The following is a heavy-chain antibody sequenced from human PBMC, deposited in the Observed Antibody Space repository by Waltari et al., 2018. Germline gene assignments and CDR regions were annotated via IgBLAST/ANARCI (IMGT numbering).Heavy chain of an antibody. CDR1: GFTFSSYG. D-gene: IGHD5-18*01. Sequence: QVQLVESGGGVVQPGRSLRLSCAASGFTFSSYGMHWVRQAPGKGLEWVAVIWYDGSNKDYADSVKGRFTISRDNSKNTLYLQMNSLRAEDTAVYYCARDRDTAMVMVLDYWGQGTLVTVSS. CDR2: IWYDGSNK. CDR3: ARDRDTAMVMVLDY. J-gene: IGHJ4*02. V-gene: IGHV3-33*01.